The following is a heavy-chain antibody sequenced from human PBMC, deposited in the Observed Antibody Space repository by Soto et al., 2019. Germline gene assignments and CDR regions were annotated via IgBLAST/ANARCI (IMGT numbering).Heavy chain of an antibody. CDR3: ARGGVEPFDY. D-gene: IGHD3-3*01. CDR2: ISDYGRV. CDR1: GFTFRNYW. Sequence: PGGSLGLSCAASGFTFRNYWMHWVRQAPGKGLVWVSRISDYGRVNYADSVEGRFTISRDDAKSELYLQMSSLRLEDTAVYYCARGGVEPFDYWGQGALVTVSS. J-gene: IGHJ4*02. V-gene: IGHV3-74*01.